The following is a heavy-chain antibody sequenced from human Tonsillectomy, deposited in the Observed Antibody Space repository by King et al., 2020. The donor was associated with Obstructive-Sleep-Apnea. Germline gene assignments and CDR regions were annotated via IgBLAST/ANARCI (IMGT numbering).Heavy chain of an antibody. Sequence: VQLVESGGGLVQPGGSLRLSCAASGFTFSSYWMHWVRQAPGKGLVWVSRIYSDGSSTRNADSVKGRFTSSRDNAKNTLFLQTNSLRAEDTAMYYCARGRDYGYAFDIWGQGTMVTVSS. D-gene: IGHD3-10*01. CDR2: IYSDGSST. V-gene: IGHV3-74*01. J-gene: IGHJ3*02. CDR3: ARGRDYGYAFDI. CDR1: GFTFSSYW.